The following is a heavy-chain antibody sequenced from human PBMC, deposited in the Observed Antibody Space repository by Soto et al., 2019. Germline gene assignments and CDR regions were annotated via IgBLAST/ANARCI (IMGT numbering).Heavy chain of an antibody. CDR2: ISGSGGST. J-gene: IGHJ4*02. V-gene: IGHV3-23*01. Sequence: PGGSLRLSCAASGFTFSSYAMSWVRQAPGKGLEWVSAISGSGGSTYYADSVKGRFTISRDNSKNTLYLQMNSLRAEDTAVYYCAKLGRPNGTTGITGTTYTFDYWGQGTLVTVSS. D-gene: IGHD1-7*01. CDR3: AKLGRPNGTTGITGTTYTFDY. CDR1: GFTFSSYA.